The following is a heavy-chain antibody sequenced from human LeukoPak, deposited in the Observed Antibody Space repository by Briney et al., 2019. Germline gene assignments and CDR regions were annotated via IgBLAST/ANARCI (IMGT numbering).Heavy chain of an antibody. J-gene: IGHJ4*02. V-gene: IGHV1-69*05. CDR2: IIPIFDTT. D-gene: IGHD5-24*01. CDR3: ARDLITDLTFDN. Sequence: GASVKVSCKTSGGTFSNYGVNWVRQAPGQGLEWMGRIIPIFDTTNHAQKFQGRVTITTDVSTSTAYMELSSLRSEDTAVYYCARDLITDLTFDNWGQGTLVTVSS. CDR1: GGTFSNYG.